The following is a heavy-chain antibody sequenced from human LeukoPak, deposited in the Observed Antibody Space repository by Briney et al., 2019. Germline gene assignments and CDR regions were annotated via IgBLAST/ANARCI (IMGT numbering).Heavy chain of an antibody. J-gene: IGHJ3*02. CDR1: GSTFSSYA. CDR2: ISYDGSNK. D-gene: IGHD6-19*01. V-gene: IGHV3-30*04. CDR3: ARDGWDQGAFDI. Sequence: PGRSLRLSCAASGSTFSSYAMHWVRQAPGKGLEWVAVISYDGSNKYYADSVKGRFTISRDNSKNTLYLQMNSLRAEDTAVYYCARDGWDQGAFDIWGQGTMVTVSS.